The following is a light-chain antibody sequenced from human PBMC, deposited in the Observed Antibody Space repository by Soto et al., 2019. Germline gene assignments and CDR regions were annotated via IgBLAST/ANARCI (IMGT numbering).Light chain of an antibody. V-gene: IGLV7-43*01. J-gene: IGLJ7*01. Sequence: QAVVTQDPSVTVSPGGTVTLTCASSTGTVTSGYYPNWFQQKPGQPPRTLIYSTSNKQSWTPARFSGSLLGGKAALTLSGVQPEDEADYYCLLYYGGAWVFGGGTQLTVL. CDR1: TGTVTSGYY. CDR3: LLYYGGAWV. CDR2: STS.